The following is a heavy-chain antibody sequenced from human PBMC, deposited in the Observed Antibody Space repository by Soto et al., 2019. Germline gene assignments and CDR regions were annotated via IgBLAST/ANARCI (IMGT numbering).Heavy chain of an antibody. Sequence: KPSETLSLTCTVSGGSISSSSYYWGWIRQPPGKGLEWIGSIYYSGSTYYNPSLKSRVTISVDTSKNQFSLKLSSVTAADTAVYYCARRMGYCTNGVCLNWFDPWGQGTLVTVSS. D-gene: IGHD2-8*01. CDR1: GGSISSSSYY. CDR2: IYYSGST. V-gene: IGHV4-39*01. J-gene: IGHJ5*02. CDR3: ARRMGYCTNGVCLNWFDP.